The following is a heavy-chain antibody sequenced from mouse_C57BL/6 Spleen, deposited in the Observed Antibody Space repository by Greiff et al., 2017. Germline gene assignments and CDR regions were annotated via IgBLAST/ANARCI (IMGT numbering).Heavy chain of an antibody. CDR2: ISSGSSTI. J-gene: IGHJ4*01. CDR3: ARQSGSAYAMDY. CDR1: GFTFSDYG. D-gene: IGHD1-1*01. Sequence: EVQLVESGGGLVKPGGSLKLSCAASGFTFSDYGMHWVRQAPEKGLEWVAYISSGSSTIYYADTVKGRFTISRDNATNTLFLQLTRQRSEDTAMYDCARQSGSAYAMDYWGQGTSVTVSS. V-gene: IGHV5-17*01.